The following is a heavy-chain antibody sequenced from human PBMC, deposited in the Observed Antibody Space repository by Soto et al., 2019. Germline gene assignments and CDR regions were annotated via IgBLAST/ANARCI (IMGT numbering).Heavy chain of an antibody. J-gene: IGHJ4*02. D-gene: IGHD3-10*01. CDR2: ISGSGGST. CDR3: AKDLRGGGSGSYYSY. CDR1: GFTFSSYA. Sequence: GGSLRLSCAASGFTFSSYAMSWVRQAPGKGLEWVSAISGSGGSTYYADSVKGRFTISRDNSKNTLYLQMNSLRAEDTAVYYCAKDLRGGGSGSYYSYWGQGTLVTVSS. V-gene: IGHV3-23*01.